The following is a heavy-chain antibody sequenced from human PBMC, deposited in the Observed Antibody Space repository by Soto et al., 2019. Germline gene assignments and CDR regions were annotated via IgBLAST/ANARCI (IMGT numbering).Heavy chain of an antibody. J-gene: IGHJ1*01. CDR2: INPLGGST. D-gene: IGHD2-21*02. CDR3: ARVESCGGDCYYVQH. V-gene: IGHV1-46*01. CDR1: GYSFTDYE. Sequence: QVHLLQSGAEVKKPGASVKVSCKASGYSFTDYELQWVRQAPGQGLEWMGIINPLGGSTGYAQKIQGTPTLTRDPSANTVYMALSGLRSEDTAVYYCARVESCGGDCYYVQHWGQGTLVAVSS.